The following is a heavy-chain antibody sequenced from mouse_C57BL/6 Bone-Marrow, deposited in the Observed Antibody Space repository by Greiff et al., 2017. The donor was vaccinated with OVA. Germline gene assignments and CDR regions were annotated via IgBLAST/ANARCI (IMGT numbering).Heavy chain of an antibody. D-gene: IGHD1-1*01. CDR2: IWSGGST. CDR3: ARTDYAPAWFSY. Sequence: QVQLQQSGPGLVQPSQSLSITCTVSGFSLTSYGVHWVRQSPGKGLEWLGVIWSGGSTDYNAAFISRLSISKDNSKSQVFFKMNSLQADDTAIYYCARTDYAPAWFSYWGQGTLVTVSA. CDR1: GFSLTSYG. J-gene: IGHJ3*01. V-gene: IGHV2-2*01.